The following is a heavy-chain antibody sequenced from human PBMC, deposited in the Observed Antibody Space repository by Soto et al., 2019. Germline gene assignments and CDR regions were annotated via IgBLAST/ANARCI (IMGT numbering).Heavy chain of an antibody. CDR1: GGYINNYY. V-gene: IGHV4-59*06. J-gene: IGHJ6*02. D-gene: IGHD3-3*01. Sequence: SETLCVTCTVSGGYINNYYLSWIRQPPGKGLEWIGYIYYSGSTYYNPSLKSRVTISVDTSKNQFSLRLSSVTAADTAVYYCARDRPPYYDFWSGPVGYYGMDVWGQGTTVTVS. CDR3: ARDRPPYYDFWSGPVGYYGMDV. CDR2: IYYSGST.